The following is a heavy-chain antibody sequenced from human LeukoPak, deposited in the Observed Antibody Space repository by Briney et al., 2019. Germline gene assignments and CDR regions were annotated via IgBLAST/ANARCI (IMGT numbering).Heavy chain of an antibody. J-gene: IGHJ4*02. V-gene: IGHV3-21*04. CDR1: GFTFSSYS. CDR3: ARAGSYYGSGSYSPNDY. Sequence: GGSLRLSCAASGFTFSSYSMNWVRQAPGKGLEWVSSISSSSSYIYYADSVKGRFTISRDNAKNSLYLQMNSLRAEDTAVYYCARAGSYYGSGSYSPNDYWGQGTLVTVSS. D-gene: IGHD3-10*01. CDR2: ISSSSSYI.